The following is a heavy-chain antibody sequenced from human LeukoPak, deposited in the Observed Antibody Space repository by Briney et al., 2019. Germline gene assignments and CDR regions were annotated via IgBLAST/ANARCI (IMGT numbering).Heavy chain of an antibody. Sequence: GASVKVSCKASGGTFSSYAISWVRQAPGQGLEWMGGIIPIFGTANYAQKFQGRVTITADESTSTAYMELSSLRSEDTAVYYCAGNYYGSGSYPDYWGQGTLVTVSS. D-gene: IGHD3-10*01. CDR2: IIPIFGTA. CDR1: GGTFSSYA. V-gene: IGHV1-69*13. J-gene: IGHJ4*02. CDR3: AGNYYGSGSYPDY.